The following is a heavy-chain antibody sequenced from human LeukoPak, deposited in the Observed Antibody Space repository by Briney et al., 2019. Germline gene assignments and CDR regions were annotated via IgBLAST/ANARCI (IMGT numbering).Heavy chain of an antibody. V-gene: IGHV1-18*01. CDR3: ARDRVGYCSGGSCLSFQH. D-gene: IGHD2-15*01. CDR2: ISAYNGNT. CDR1: GGTFSSYA. Sequence: ASVEVSCKASGGTFSSYAISWVRQAPGQGLEWMGWISAYNGNTNYAQKLQGRVTMTTDTSTSTAYMELRSLRSDDTAVYYCARDRVGYCSGGSCLSFQHWGQGTLVTVSS. J-gene: IGHJ1*01.